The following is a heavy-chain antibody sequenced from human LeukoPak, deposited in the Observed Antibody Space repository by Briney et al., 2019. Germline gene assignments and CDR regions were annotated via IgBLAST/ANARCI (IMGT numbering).Heavy chain of an antibody. V-gene: IGHV4-34*01. CDR2: INHSGST. Sequence: PSETLSLTCAVYGGSFSGYYWSWIRQPPGKGLEWIGEINHSGSTNYNPSLKSRVTISVDTSKNQFSLKLSSVTAADTAVYYCARGRTAAAGNRLTRYFDLWGRGTLVTVSS. CDR1: GGSFSGYY. J-gene: IGHJ2*01. CDR3: ARGRTAAAGNRLTRYFDL. D-gene: IGHD6-13*01.